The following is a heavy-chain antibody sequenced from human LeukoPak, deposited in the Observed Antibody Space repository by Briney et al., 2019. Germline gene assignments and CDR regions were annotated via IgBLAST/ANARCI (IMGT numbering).Heavy chain of an antibody. CDR1: GFTFSSSW. D-gene: IGHD1-26*01. Sequence: PGGSLRLSCAVSGFTFSSSWMHWVRQAPGRGLVWVSRISSDGSDIFYADSVKGRFTISRDNSKNMLYLQMNGLRAEDTAVYYCARDKGAATEERSDYWGQGTLVTVSS. CDR2: ISSDGSDI. J-gene: IGHJ4*02. V-gene: IGHV3-74*01. CDR3: ARDKGAATEERSDY.